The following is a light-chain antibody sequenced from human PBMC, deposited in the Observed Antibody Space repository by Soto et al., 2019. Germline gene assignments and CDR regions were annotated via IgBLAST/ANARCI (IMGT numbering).Light chain of an antibody. J-gene: IGKJ3*01. V-gene: IGKV3-20*01. CDR3: QHYGGSFI. Sequence: EIVLTQSPGTLSLSPGERATLSCRAGQSVSSAYLAWYQQKPGQAPRLLIYDVSSRATGIPDRFSGSGSGTDFTLSISRLEPEDFAVYYCQHYGGSFIFGPGTKVDIK. CDR1: QSVSSAY. CDR2: DVS.